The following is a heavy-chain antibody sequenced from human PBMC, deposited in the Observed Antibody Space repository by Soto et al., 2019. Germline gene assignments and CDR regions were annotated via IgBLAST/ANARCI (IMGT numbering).Heavy chain of an antibody. D-gene: IGHD4-17*01. J-gene: IGHJ6*02. V-gene: IGHV3-15*07. Sequence: GGSLRLSCAASGFTFSNAWMNWVRQAPGKGLEWVGRIQSKTDGGTTDYAAPVKGRFTISRDDSKNTLYLQMTSLKTEDTAVYYCTTDGTTVNYGMDVWGQGTTVTVSS. CDR2: IQSKTDGGTT. CDR1: GFTFSNAW. CDR3: TTDGTTVNYGMDV.